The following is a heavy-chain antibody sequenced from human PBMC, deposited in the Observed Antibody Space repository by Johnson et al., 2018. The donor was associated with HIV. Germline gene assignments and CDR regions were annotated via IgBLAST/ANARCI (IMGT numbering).Heavy chain of an antibody. CDR2: IYTGDST. CDR3: ARYPIRDDAFDV. V-gene: IGHV3-53*01. CDR1: GFTVSASS. J-gene: IGHJ3*01. D-gene: IGHD5-12*01. Sequence: VESGGGLIQPGGSLRLSCAASGFTVSASSMIWVRQAPGEGLKWVSLIYTGDSTSYADSVKGRFTISTDTSKNTLYLQMNSLRAEDTAVYYCARYPIRDDAFDVWGQGTMVTVSS.